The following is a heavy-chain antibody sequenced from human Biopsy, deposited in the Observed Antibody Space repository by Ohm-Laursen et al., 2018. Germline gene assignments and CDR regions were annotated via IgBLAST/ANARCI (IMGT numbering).Heavy chain of an antibody. Sequence: GASVKVSCKASGYWFSRYAISWVRQAPGQGLEWMGWISGYNGNTNYAQKFQGRLTMTTDTSTSTAYMELRSLRSDDTAVYFCARDYEVYAKTDCFDPWGQGTLVTVSS. D-gene: IGHD2-8*01. V-gene: IGHV1-18*04. CDR3: ARDYEVYAKTDCFDP. CDR2: ISGYNGNT. J-gene: IGHJ5*02. CDR1: GYWFSRYA.